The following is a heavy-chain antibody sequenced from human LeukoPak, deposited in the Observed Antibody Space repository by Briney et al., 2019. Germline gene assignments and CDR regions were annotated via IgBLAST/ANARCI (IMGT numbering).Heavy chain of an antibody. Sequence: QPGGSLRLSCAASGFSFSTYVMHRVRQVTGKGLEWVSAIGTAGDTHYVDSVKGRFTISRENAKNSLYLQMNSLRAGDTAVYYCARRGYSSSWAYFDYWGQGILVTVSS. CDR2: IGTAGDT. CDR3: ARRGYSSSWAYFDY. CDR1: GFSFSTYV. V-gene: IGHV3-13*01. D-gene: IGHD6-13*01. J-gene: IGHJ4*02.